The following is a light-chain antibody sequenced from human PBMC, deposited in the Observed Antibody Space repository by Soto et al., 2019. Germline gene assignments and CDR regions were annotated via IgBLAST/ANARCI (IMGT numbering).Light chain of an antibody. CDR1: QGSRSY. CDR2: ASS. Sequence: EIQLTQSPSFLSACVGDRATIXCRASQGSRSYFGWYQQTTGKAPKLLIYASSTLQSGVPSRLSGSGSGTESTLTISSLQSEDFAVYYCQQYNNWPPWTFGQGTKV. J-gene: IGKJ1*01. CDR3: QQYNNWPPWT. V-gene: IGKV1-9*01.